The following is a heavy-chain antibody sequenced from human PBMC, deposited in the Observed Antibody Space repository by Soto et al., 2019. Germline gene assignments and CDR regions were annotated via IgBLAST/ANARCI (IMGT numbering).Heavy chain of an antibody. CDR1: GYSISSGYY. D-gene: IGHD2-2*01. CDR3: ARLGYCSSTSCMSYYYYYGMDV. J-gene: IGHJ6*02. Sequence: PSETLSLTCAVSGYSISSGYYCGWIRQPPGKGLEWIGSIYHCGSTYYNPSLKSRVTISVDTSKNQFSLKLRSVTAADTAVYYCARLGYCSSTSCMSYYYYYGMDVWGRGTTVTVAS. CDR2: IYHCGST. V-gene: IGHV4-38-2*01.